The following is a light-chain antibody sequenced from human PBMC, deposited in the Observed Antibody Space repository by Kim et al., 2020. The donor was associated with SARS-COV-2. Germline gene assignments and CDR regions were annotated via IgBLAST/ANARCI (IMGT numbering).Light chain of an antibody. J-gene: IGKJ1*01. CDR1: ESSSSW. V-gene: IGKV1-5*03. CDR2: KAS. CDR3: QQDKSYWT. Sequence: SAAVGDRVTFTARASESSSSWVAWYQQKPGKAPKLLIDKASSLESGVASMCGGSGAGKEFTITSSRLQHDDFANYYWQQDKSYWTFGQGTKVDIK.